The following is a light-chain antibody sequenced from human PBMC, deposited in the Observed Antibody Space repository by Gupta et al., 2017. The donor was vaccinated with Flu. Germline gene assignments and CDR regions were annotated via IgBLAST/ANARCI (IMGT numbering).Light chain of an antibody. CDR2: EVN. CDR3: SSYTNTNTLVV. J-gene: IGLJ2*01. CDR1: SSDFDNYTC. Sequence: INLFCTGTSSDFDNYTCVSGYQQHAGKAPKLIIFEVNDRDSGVAYCFYGAKFGNPASLTIXGXQAEDEXAYFCSSYTNTNTLVVFGGGTKLTVL. V-gene: IGLV2-14*01.